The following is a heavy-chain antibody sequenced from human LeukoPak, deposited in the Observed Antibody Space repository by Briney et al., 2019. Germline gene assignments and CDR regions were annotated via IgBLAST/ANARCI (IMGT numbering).Heavy chain of an antibody. D-gene: IGHD6-19*01. CDR2: INPNSGGT. V-gene: IGHV1-2*06. CDR1: GYTFTGYY. Sequence: GASVKVSCKDSGYTFTGYYMHWVRQAPGQGLEWMGRINPNSGGTNYAQKFQGRVTMTRDTSISTAYMELSRLRSDDTAVYYCATPIAVAPFDYWGQGTLVTVSS. J-gene: IGHJ4*02. CDR3: ATPIAVAPFDY.